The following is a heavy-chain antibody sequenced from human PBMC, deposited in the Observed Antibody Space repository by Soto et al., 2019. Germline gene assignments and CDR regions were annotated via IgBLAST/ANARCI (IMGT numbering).Heavy chain of an antibody. CDR2: MNPNSGNT. CDR1: GYTFTSYD. J-gene: IGHJ6*03. CDR3: AKSGYFYFYYYYMDV. D-gene: IGHD3-3*01. Sequence: ASVKVSCKASGYTFTSYDINCVRQATGQGLEWMGWMNPNSGNTGYAQKFQGRVTMTRNTSISTAYMELSSLRSEDTAVYYCAKSGYFYFYYYYMDVWGKGTTVTVSS. V-gene: IGHV1-8*01.